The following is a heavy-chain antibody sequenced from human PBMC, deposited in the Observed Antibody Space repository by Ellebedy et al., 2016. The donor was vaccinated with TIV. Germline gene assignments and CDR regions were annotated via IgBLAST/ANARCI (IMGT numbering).Heavy chain of an antibody. J-gene: IGHJ4*02. D-gene: IGHD6-19*01. CDR1: GFTFSSYW. V-gene: IGHV3-7*01. CDR2: IKQDGSEK. Sequence: GESLKISXAASGFTFSSYWMSWVRQAPGKGLEWVANIKQDGSEKYYVDSVKGRFTISRDNAKNSLYLQMNSLRAEDTAVYYCARVRSRGFIAVAGFDYWGQGTLVTVSS. CDR3: ARVRSRGFIAVAGFDY.